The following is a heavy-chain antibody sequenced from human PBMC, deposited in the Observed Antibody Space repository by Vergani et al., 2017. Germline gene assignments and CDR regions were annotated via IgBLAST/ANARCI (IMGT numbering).Heavy chain of an antibody. V-gene: IGHV3-66*01. CDR1: GFTVSSKY. CDR2: IYSGGST. Sequence: EVQLVESGGGLVQPGGSLRLSCAASGFTVSSKYMSWVRQAPGKGLEWGSVIYSGGSTDYANSVQGRFNISRDNSKNTLYLQMNSLGAVDTAVYYCAREDTAMDPNLDYWGQGTLVTVSS. CDR3: AREDTAMDPNLDY. D-gene: IGHD5-18*01. J-gene: IGHJ4*02.